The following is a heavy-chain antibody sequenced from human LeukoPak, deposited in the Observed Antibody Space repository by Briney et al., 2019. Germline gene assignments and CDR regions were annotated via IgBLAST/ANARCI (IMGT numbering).Heavy chain of an antibody. D-gene: IGHD3-10*01. J-gene: IGHJ6*03. CDR2: IYYSGST. CDR3: ARLGPFDYYYMPV. Sequence: SETLSLTCTVSGGSIRNSGYYWGWIRQPPGKGLGCIGYIYYSGSTNYNPSLKSRVTISVDTSKNQFSLKLSSVTAADTVVYYCARLGPFDYYYMPVWGKGTTVTVPS. V-gene: IGHV4-61*05. CDR1: GGSIRNSGYY.